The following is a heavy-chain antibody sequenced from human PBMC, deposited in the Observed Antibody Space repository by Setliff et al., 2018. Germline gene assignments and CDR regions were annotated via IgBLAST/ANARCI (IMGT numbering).Heavy chain of an antibody. J-gene: IGHJ5*02. CDR3: ARHPYYYGSGTYLDNNNRWFDP. CDR2: IYPGDSIT. CDR1: GYSFSTCW. V-gene: IGHV5-51*01. D-gene: IGHD3-10*01. Sequence: GESLKISCKGSGYSFSTCWIGWVRQMPGKGLEWMGIIYPGDSITRYSPSFQGQVTISDDKSINTAYLQWSSLRASDTAIYYCARHPYYYGSGTYLDNNNRWFDPWGQGTLVTVSS.